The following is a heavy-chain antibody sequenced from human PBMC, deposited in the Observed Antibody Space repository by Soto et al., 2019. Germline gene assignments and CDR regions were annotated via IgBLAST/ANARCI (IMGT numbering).Heavy chain of an antibody. D-gene: IGHD2-2*01. CDR2: INHSGST. J-gene: IGHJ4*02. Sequence: SETLSLTCAVYGGSFSGYYWSWIRQPPGKGLEWIGEINHSGSTNYNPSLKSRVTISVDTSKNQFSLKLSSVTAADTAVYYCARGRGLEVVPAIGFDYWGQGTLVTVSS. CDR1: GGSFSGYY. CDR3: ARGRGLEVVPAIGFDY. V-gene: IGHV4-34*01.